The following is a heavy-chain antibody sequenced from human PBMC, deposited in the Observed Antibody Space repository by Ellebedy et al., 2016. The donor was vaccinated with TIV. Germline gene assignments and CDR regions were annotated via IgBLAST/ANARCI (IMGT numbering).Heavy chain of an antibody. D-gene: IGHD2-21*01. V-gene: IGHV1-69*04. CDR3: ATDVNPYCGGECFS. CDR1: GGTFSTFG. J-gene: IGHJ1*01. Sequence: AASVKVSCKASGGTFSTFGITWVRQAPGQRLEWMGRIIPMVDIADYAQKFQGRVTMTADRNTNTAYMEMNNLTSDDTATYFCATDVNPYCGGECFSWGQGSLVTVSS. CDR2: IIPMVDIA.